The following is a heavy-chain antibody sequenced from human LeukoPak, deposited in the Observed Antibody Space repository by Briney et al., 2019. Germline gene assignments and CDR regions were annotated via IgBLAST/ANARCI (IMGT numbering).Heavy chain of an antibody. CDR1: GFTFSNFG. CDR2: ISYDESNK. CDR3: AKLRDY. Sequence: PGGSLRLSCAASGFTFSNFGMHWVRQAPGKGLEWVAVISYDESNKYYADSVKGRFTISRDNSKNTLYLQMNSLRAEVTAVYYCAKLRDYWGQGTLVTVSA. J-gene: IGHJ4*02. V-gene: IGHV3-30*18.